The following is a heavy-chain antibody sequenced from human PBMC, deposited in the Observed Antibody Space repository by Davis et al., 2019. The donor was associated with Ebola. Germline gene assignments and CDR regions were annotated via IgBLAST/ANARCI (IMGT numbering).Heavy chain of an antibody. CDR2: INSDGSSS. Sequence: HTGGSLRLSCAASGFTFSKYWMHWVRQTPGKGLMWVSRINSDGSSSTREYADSVKGRFTISRDNDKNTLYLQMNSLRAEDTGIYYCTRVTGYDKPIGYWGQGTLVTVSS. J-gene: IGHJ4*02. CDR1: GFTFSKYW. D-gene: IGHD5-12*01. V-gene: IGHV3-74*03. CDR3: TRVTGYDKPIGY.